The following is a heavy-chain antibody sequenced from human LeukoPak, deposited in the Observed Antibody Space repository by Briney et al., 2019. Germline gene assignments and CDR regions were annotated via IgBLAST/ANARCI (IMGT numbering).Heavy chain of an antibody. CDR3: ARDRVEMATFSDYYYGMDV. Sequence: GGSLRLSCAASGFTFRTFPMGWVRQAPGKGLEWVSAISAGGDITFYSDSVKGRFTISRDNSKNTLYLQMNSLRAEDTAVYYCARDRVEMATFSDYYYGMDVWGQGTTVTVSS. J-gene: IGHJ6*02. D-gene: IGHD5-24*01. V-gene: IGHV3-23*01. CDR2: ISAGGDIT. CDR1: GFTFRTFP.